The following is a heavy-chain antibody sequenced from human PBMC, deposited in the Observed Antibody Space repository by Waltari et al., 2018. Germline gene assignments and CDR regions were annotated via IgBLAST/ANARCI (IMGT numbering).Heavy chain of an antibody. D-gene: IGHD3-10*01. J-gene: IGHJ4*02. CDR3: ASPGGYGSGSYYW. CDR2: FYSRGST. V-gene: IGHV4-39*07. Sequence: QLQLQESGPGLVKPSETLSLTCTVSGGSISTSTYYWAWIRQPPGKGLEWIGSFYSRGSTYYNPARKSRVTISVDTSKNQFSLKLGSVTAADTAVYDCASPGGYGSGSYYWWGQGTLVTVSS. CDR1: GGSISTSTYY.